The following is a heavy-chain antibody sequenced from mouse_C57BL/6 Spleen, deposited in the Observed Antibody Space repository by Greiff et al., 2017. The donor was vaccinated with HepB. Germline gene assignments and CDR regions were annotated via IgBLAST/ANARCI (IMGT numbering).Heavy chain of an antibody. CDR2: ISSGGDYI. CDR1: GFTFSSYA. V-gene: IGHV5-9-1*02. Sequence: EVKLQESGEGLVKPGGSLKLSCAASGFTFSSYAMSWVRQTPEKRLEWVAYISSGGDYIYYADTVKGRFTISRDNARNTLYLQMSSLKSEDTAMYYCTSAQGNGNQAWFAYWGQGTLVTVSA. J-gene: IGHJ3*01. CDR3: TSAQGNGNQAWFAY. D-gene: IGHD2-1*01.